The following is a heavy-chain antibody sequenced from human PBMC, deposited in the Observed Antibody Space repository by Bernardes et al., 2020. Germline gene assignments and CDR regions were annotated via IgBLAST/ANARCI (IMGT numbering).Heavy chain of an antibody. CDR3: ARMGFGDYLSDY. Sequence: ASVKVSCKASGYTFTGYYMHWVRQAPGQGLEWMGRINPNSGGTNYAQNLQDRVTMTTDTSTNTAYMELRNLRSDDTAVYYCARMGFGDYLSDYWGQGTLVTVSS. D-gene: IGHD4-17*01. J-gene: IGHJ4*02. CDR1: GYTFTGYY. V-gene: IGHV1-2*06. CDR2: INPNSGGT.